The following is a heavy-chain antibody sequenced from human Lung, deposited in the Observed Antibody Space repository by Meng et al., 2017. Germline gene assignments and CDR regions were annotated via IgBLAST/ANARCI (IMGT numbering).Heavy chain of an antibody. V-gene: IGHV1-18*01. J-gene: IGHJ4*02. CDR2: INGYNGNT. Sequence: QVQLVQSGGEVKKPGASVKVSCKASGYIFTRYGITWVRQAPGQGLEWMGWINGYNGNTNYAQKLQGRVTMTTDTSTSTAYMELRSLRSDDTAVYYCARAEEEYCSGGSCPNFDFWGQGTLVTVSS. D-gene: IGHD2-15*01. CDR1: GYIFTRYG. CDR3: ARAEEEYCSGGSCPNFDF.